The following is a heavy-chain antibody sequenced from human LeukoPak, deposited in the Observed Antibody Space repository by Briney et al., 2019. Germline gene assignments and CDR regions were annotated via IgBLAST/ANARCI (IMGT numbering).Heavy chain of an antibody. V-gene: IGHV1-8*03. J-gene: IGHJ6*03. CDR1: GYTFTSYD. CDR3: ARMGTVHSYYYYYYYYMDV. Sequence: ASVKVSCKASGYTFTSYDINWVRQATGQGLEWMGWMNPNSGNTGYAQKFQGRVTITRNTSISTAYMELSSLRSEDTAVYYCARMGTVHSYYYYYYYYMDVRGKGTTVTVSS. CDR2: MNPNSGNT. D-gene: IGHD1/OR15-1a*01.